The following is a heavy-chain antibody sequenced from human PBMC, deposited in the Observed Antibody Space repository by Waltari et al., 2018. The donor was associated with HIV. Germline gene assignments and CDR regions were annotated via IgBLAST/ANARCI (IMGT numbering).Heavy chain of an antibody. CDR2: INVGTIFS. Sequence: QVQLVQSGAEVKKPGASVKVSCRASGLNFNDDAVHWVRQAPGQGLEWLGSINVGTIFSRYSQMFQGRLTFTRDTSETTIFMELRSLKSEDTAVYFCAGGSAWLVNVLEIWGQGTLVTVSS. CDR1: GLNFNDDA. CDR3: AGGSAWLVNVLEI. J-gene: IGHJ4*02. V-gene: IGHV1-3*01. D-gene: IGHD5-12*01.